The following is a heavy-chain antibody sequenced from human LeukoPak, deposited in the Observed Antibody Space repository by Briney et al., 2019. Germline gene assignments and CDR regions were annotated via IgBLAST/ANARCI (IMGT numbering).Heavy chain of an antibody. CDR2: ISWNSGSI. CDR1: GFTFSSYG. D-gene: IGHD4-17*01. Sequence: GGSLRLSCAASGFTFSSYGMHWVRQAPGKGLEWVSGISWNSGSIGYADSVKGRFTISRDNAKNSLYLQMNSLRAEDTALYYCAKDLGRDGDFYWFDYWGQGTLVTVSS. V-gene: IGHV3-9*01. J-gene: IGHJ4*02. CDR3: AKDLGRDGDFYWFDY.